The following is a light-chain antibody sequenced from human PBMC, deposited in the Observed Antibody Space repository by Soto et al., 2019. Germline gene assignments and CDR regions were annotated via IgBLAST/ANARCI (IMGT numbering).Light chain of an antibody. CDR3: FSFTTSWTHV. CDR1: SSDIGAYDY. Sequence: QSALTQPASVSGSPGQSITISCTGTSSDIGAYDYVSWFQQYPGKAPKLIISEVNNRPSGVSNRFSGSKSGNAASLTISGLQADDEAEYFCFSFTTSWTHVFGTGPKLTVL. J-gene: IGLJ1*01. CDR2: EVN. V-gene: IGLV2-14*03.